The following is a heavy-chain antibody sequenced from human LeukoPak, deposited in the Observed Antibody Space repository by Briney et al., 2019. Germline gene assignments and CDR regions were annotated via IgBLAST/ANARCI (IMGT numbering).Heavy chain of an antibody. CDR2: IYTSGST. D-gene: IGHD3-22*01. CDR3: AREGIGYDSSGYSIDY. CDR1: GGSISSYY. V-gene: IGHV4-4*07. J-gene: IGHJ4*02. Sequence: SETLSLTCTVSGGSISSYYWSWIRQPAGKGLEWIGRIYTSGSTNYNPSLKSRVTMSVDTSKNQFSLKLSSVTAADTAVYYCAREGIGYDSSGYSIDYWGQGTLVTVSS.